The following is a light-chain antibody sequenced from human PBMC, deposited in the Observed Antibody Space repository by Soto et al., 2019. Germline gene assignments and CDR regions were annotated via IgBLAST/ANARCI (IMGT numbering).Light chain of an antibody. V-gene: IGKV1-5*01. Sequence: DIQMTQSPSTLSASVGDRVTITCRASQSISSWLAWYQQKPGKAPKLLIYDASSLESGVPSRFSGSGSGTEFTLTISSLQPDDFATYYCQQYNNYPWTFGKGTKVDIK. CDR1: QSISSW. CDR2: DAS. CDR3: QQYNNYPWT. J-gene: IGKJ1*01.